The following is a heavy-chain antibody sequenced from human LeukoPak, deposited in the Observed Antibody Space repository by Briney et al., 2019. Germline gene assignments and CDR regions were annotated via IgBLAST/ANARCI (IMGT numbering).Heavy chain of an antibody. D-gene: IGHD3-10*01. V-gene: IGHV3-11*03. CDR1: GFTFSDYY. Sequence: GGALRLSCAASGFTFSDYYMSWIRQAPGKGLEWVSYISSSSSYTNYADSVKGRFTISRDNAKNSLYLQMNSLRAEDTAVYYCARTMVRGVIADYWGQGTLGTVSS. CDR3: ARTMVRGVIADY. J-gene: IGHJ4*02. CDR2: ISSSSSYT.